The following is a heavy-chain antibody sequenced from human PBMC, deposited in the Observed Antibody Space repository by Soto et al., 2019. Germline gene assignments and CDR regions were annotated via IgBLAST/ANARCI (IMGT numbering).Heavy chain of an antibody. D-gene: IGHD3-22*01. Sequence: GSVKVACKASGYTFTSYGISWVRQAPGQGLEWMGWISAYNGNTNYAQKLQGRVTMTTDTSTSTAYMELRSLRSDDTAVYYCARYHDSSGYYYFDYWGQGILVTVSS. CDR2: ISAYNGNT. CDR1: GYTFTSYG. V-gene: IGHV1-18*04. J-gene: IGHJ4*02. CDR3: ARYHDSSGYYYFDY.